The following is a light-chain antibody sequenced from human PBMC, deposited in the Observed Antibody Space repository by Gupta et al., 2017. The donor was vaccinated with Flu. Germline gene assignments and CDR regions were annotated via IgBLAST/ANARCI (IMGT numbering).Light chain of an antibody. V-gene: IGLV1-40*01. J-gene: IGLJ2*01. CDR1: SSNIRAGYD. CDR3: QSYDSSLSGWGV. CDR2: GNS. Sequence: QSVLTQPPSVSGAPGQRVTISCTGRSSNIRAGYDVHWYQQFPGTAPKLLIYGNSNRPSGVPDRFSGSKSGTSASLAITGLQAEDEADYYCQSYDSSLSGWGVFGGGTKLTVL.